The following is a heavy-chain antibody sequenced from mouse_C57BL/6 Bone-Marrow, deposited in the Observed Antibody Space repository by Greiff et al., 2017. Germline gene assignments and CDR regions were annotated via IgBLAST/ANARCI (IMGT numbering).Heavy chain of an antibody. D-gene: IGHD2-3*01. V-gene: IGHV1-64*01. CDR3: ARGGWLLQFAY. CDR1: GYTFTSYW. Sequence: QVQLKQPGAELVKPGASVKLSCKASGYTFTSYWMHWVKQRPGQGLEWIGMIHPNSGSTNYNEKFKSKATLTVDKSSSTAYMQLSSLTSEDSAVYYCARGGWLLQFAYWGQGTLVTVSA. J-gene: IGHJ3*01. CDR2: IHPNSGST.